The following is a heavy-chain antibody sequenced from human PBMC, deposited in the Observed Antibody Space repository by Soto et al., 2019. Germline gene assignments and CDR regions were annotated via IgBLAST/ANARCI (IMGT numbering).Heavy chain of an antibody. V-gene: IGHV1-69*13. CDR3: ARHTTPAAPDYYYYYGMDV. D-gene: IGHD2-2*01. CDR2: IIPIFGTA. J-gene: IGHJ6*02. CDR1: GGTFSSYA. Sequence: GASVKVSCKASGGTFSSYAISWVRQAPGQGLEWMGGIIPIFGTANYAQKFQGRVTITADESTSTAYMELSSLRSEDTAVYYCARHTTPAAPDYYYYYGMDVSGQGTTVTVSS.